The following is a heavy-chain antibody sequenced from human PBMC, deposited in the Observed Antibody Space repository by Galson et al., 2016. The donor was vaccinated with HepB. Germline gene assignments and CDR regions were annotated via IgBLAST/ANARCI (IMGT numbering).Heavy chain of an antibody. CDR3: AGATHGNTWFDY. V-gene: IGHV5-51*01. CDR2: IYFGGFET. D-gene: IGHD4/OR15-4a*01. CDR1: GYRSTNYW. J-gene: IGHJ4*02. Sequence: QSGAEVKKPGESLKISCQAFGYRSTNYWIGWVRQMPGTGLEWLGLIYFGGFETRYSPSFQGRVIVSADRSINTAYLQWGILEASDTAIYYCAGATHGNTWFDYWGQGTQVTVSS.